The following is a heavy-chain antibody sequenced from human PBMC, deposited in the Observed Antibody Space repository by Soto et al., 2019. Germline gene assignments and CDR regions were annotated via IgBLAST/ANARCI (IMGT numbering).Heavy chain of an antibody. D-gene: IGHD3-22*01. Sequence: GGSLRLSCAASGFTFSSYAMHWVRQAPGKGLEWVAVISYDGSNKYYADSVKGRFTISRDNSKNTLYLQMNSLRAEDTAVYYCARDEEYYYDSSGYPRAYYYYGMDVWGQGTTVTVSS. V-gene: IGHV3-30-3*01. J-gene: IGHJ6*02. CDR3: ARDEEYYYDSSGYPRAYYYYGMDV. CDR1: GFTFSSYA. CDR2: ISYDGSNK.